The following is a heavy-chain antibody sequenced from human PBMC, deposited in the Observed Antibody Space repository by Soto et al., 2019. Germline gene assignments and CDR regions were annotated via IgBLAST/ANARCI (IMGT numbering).Heavy chain of an antibody. V-gene: IGHV4-34*12. CDR2: IFHDGST. CDR1: GGPFKNNY. Sequence: SETLSLTCAVSGGPFKNNYWSWVRQSPGMGLDWIGEIFHDGSTNYNPSLWGRVTVSVDTSKNQFSLKLSPVTAADTGIYYCASARWDYWGQGILVTVSS. CDR3: ASARWDY. J-gene: IGHJ4*02. D-gene: IGHD2-15*01.